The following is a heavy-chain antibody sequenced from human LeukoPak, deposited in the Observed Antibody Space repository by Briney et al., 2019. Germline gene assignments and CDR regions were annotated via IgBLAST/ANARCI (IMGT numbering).Heavy chain of an antibody. CDR1: GYTLTELS. D-gene: IGHD3-22*01. Sequence: ASVKVSCKVSGYTLTELSMHWVRQAPGKGLEWMVGFDPEDGETIYAQKFQGRVTMTEDTSTDTAYMELSSLRSEDTALYYCATSDDYYDSSGYHFQHWGQGTLVTVSS. V-gene: IGHV1-24*01. CDR3: ATSDDYYDSSGYHFQH. J-gene: IGHJ1*01. CDR2: FDPEDGET.